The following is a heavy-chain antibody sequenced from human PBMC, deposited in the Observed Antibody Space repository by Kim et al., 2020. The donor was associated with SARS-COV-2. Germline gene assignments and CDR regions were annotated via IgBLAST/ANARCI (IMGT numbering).Heavy chain of an antibody. V-gene: IGHV3-11*01. D-gene: IGHD2-8*01. J-gene: IGHJ4*02. Sequence: GGSLRLSCAASGFTFSRHDMNWIRQAPGKGLEWVSYIKSSGSPIYYADSVRGRFSISRDNAKNSLYLQMNSLRAEDTAVYYCARDVCDHASDYWGQGTLV. CDR2: IKSSGSPI. CDR3: ARDVCDHASDY. CDR1: GFTFSRHD.